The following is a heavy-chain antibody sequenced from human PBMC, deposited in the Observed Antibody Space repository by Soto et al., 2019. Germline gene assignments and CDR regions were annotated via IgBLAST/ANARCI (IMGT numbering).Heavy chain of an antibody. CDR2: IFSNDEK. Sequence: QVTLKESGPVLVKPTETLTLTCTVSGFSLSNARMGVSWIRQPPGKALEWLAHIFSNDEKSYSTSLKSRLTISKDTSKSQVVLTMNNMDPVDTATYYCARIGYYYDSSGYYWDAFDIWGQGTMVTVSS. J-gene: IGHJ3*02. CDR1: GFSLSNARMG. V-gene: IGHV2-26*01. CDR3: ARIGYYYDSSGYYWDAFDI. D-gene: IGHD3-22*01.